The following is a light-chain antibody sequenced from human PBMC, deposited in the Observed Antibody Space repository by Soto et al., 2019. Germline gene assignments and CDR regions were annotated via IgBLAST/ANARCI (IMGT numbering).Light chain of an antibody. V-gene: IGLV2-14*01. CDR1: SSDVGAYNY. CDR2: GVS. CDR3: NSYAGTSYV. Sequence: QSALTQPASVSGSPGQAITIPCSGTSSDVGAYNYVSWYQQHPGKAPKLIIYGVSNRPSGVSNRCSGSKSGNTAFLIISGLQAEDEADYYCNSYAGTSYVFGSGTKVTVL. J-gene: IGLJ1*01.